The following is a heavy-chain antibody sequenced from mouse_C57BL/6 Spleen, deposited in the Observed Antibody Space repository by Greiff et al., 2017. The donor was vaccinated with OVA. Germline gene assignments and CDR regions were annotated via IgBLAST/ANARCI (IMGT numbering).Heavy chain of an antibody. V-gene: IGHV1-59*01. D-gene: IGHD4-1*01. Sequence: QVQLQQPGAELVRPGTSVKLSCKASGYTFTSYWMHWVKQRPGQGLEWIGVIDPSDSYTNYNQKFKGKATLTVDTSSSTAYMQLSSLTSEDSAVYYCARDWSYAMDYWGQGTSVTVSS. J-gene: IGHJ4*01. CDR3: ARDWSYAMDY. CDR2: IDPSDSYT. CDR1: GYTFTSYW.